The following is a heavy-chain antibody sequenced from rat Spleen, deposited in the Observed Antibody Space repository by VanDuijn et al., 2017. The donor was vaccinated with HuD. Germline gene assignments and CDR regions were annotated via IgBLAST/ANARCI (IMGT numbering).Heavy chain of an antibody. Sequence: EVQLQESGPGLVKPSQSLSLTCSVTGYSITSNYRWNWIRSFPGNKMEWIGHISNTGRTDYNPSLKSRISIIRDTSKNQFFLQLNSVTTEDTATYHCVRSYGYTWNYFDYWGQGVMVTVSS. J-gene: IGHJ2*01. CDR2: ISNTGRT. CDR3: VRSYGYTWNYFDY. D-gene: IGHD1-9*01. CDR1: GYSITSNY. V-gene: IGHV3-1*01.